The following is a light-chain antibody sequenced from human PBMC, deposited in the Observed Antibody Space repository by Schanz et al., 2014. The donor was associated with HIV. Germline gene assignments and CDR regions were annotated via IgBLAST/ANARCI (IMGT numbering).Light chain of an antibody. Sequence: EIVLTQSPGTLSLSPGERATLSCRASQSVGTNYLAWYQQKPGQAPRLLIGGASNRATGIPARFSGSGSGTDFTLTISSLEPEDFAVYYCQQRSNWPLTFGGGTKVEIK. CDR1: QSVGTNY. J-gene: IGKJ4*01. CDR3: QQRSNWPLT. V-gene: IGKV3D-20*02. CDR2: GAS.